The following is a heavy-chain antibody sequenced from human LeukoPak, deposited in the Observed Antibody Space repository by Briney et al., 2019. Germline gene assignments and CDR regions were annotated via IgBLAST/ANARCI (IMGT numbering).Heavy chain of an antibody. J-gene: IGHJ6*02. D-gene: IGHD2-2*01. CDR1: GGTFSSYA. V-gene: IGHV1-69*13. CDR3: ARKATGYCSSTSCYHYYYYGMDV. Sequence: SVKVSCKASGGTFSSYAISWVRQAPGQGLEWMGGIIPIFGTANYAQKFQGRVTITADESTSTAYMELSSLRSEDTAVYYCARKATGYCSSTSCYHYYYYGMDVWGQGTTVTVSS. CDR2: IIPIFGTA.